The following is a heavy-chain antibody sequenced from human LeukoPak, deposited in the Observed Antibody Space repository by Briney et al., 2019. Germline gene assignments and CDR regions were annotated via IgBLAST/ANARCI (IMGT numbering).Heavy chain of an antibody. CDR3: AAAERRGFGSVSYHAIEY. J-gene: IGHJ4*02. Sequence: PSETLSLTCTVSGDSIVTDYWSWIRQPAGKGLEWIGRIYTSGSTNYNPSLKSRVTVSVDMSKNQFSLKLSSVTAADTAVYYCAAAERRGFGSVSYHAIEYWGQGTLVTVSS. CDR2: IYTSGST. CDR1: GDSIVTDY. V-gene: IGHV4-4*07. D-gene: IGHD3-10*01.